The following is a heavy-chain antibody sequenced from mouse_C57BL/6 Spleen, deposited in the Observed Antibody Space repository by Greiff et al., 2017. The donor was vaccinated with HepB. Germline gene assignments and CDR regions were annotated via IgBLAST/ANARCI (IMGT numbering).Heavy chain of an antibody. J-gene: IGHJ2*01. CDR2: IDPSDSET. CDR1: GYTFTSYW. V-gene: IGHV1-52*01. CDR3: ATTVGTVAPFDD. D-gene: IGHD1-1*01. Sequence: QVQLQQPGAELVRPGSSVKLSCKASGYTFTSYWMHWVKQRPIQGLEWIGNIDPSDSETHYNQKFKDKATLTVDKSSSTAYMQLSSLTSEDSAVYYCATTVGTVAPFDDWGKGTTLTVSS.